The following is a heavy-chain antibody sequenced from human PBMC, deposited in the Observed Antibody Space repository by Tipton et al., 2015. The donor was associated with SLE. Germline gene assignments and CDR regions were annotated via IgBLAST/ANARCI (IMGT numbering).Heavy chain of an antibody. D-gene: IGHD2-15*01. V-gene: IGHV4-59*12. CDR2: IYYSGTT. CDR1: GGSISNYY. J-gene: IGHJ3*01. CDR3: ARSRLYPGPDAFDV. Sequence: TLSLTCTVSGGSISNYYWSWIRQPPGKGLEWIGYIYYSGTTNYNPSLKSRVTISVDMSRNQVSLRLTSLTAADTALYYCARSRLYPGPDAFDVWGQGTLVTVSS.